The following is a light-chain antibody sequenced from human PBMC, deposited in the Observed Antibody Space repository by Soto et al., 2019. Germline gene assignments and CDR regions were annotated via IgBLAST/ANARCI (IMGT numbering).Light chain of an antibody. J-gene: IGKJ4*01. V-gene: IGKV2-28*01. Sequence: DIVMTQSPLSLPVTPGEPASISCRSSQSLLHSNGYNYLDWYLQKPGQSPQLLIYLRSNSASGVPDRFSGSGSGTDFTLKISRVEAEDVGVYYCIQALQTPLTFGGGTKVEIK. CDR3: IQALQTPLT. CDR1: QSLLHSNGYNY. CDR2: LRS.